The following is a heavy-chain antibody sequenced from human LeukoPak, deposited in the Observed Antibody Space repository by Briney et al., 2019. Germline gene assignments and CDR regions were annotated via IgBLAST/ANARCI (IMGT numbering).Heavy chain of an antibody. CDR2: IKGSIT. J-gene: IGHJ4*02. Sequence: PSETLSLTCTVSGGSISSDRFYWTWVRQPAGKGLEWIGRIKGSITNYNPSLKSRVNISVDTSTNQFSLKLNSLTAADTAVYYCARVPDWTYAADYWGQGTLGTVSS. CDR1: GGSISSDRFY. CDR3: ARVPDWTYAADY. V-gene: IGHV4-61*02. D-gene: IGHD3/OR15-3a*01.